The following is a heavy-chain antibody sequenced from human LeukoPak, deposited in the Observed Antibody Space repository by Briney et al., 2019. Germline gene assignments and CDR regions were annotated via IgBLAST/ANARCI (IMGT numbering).Heavy chain of an antibody. D-gene: IGHD3-3*01. V-gene: IGHV3-23*01. Sequence: GGSLRLSCAASGFTFSSYAMSWVRQAPGKGLEWVSAISGSGGSTYYADSVKGRFTISRDNSKNTLYLQMISLRAEDTAVYYCAKLSAYYDFWSGLLDYWGQGTLVTVSS. CDR1: GFTFSSYA. CDR3: AKLSAYYDFWSGLLDY. CDR2: ISGSGGST. J-gene: IGHJ4*02.